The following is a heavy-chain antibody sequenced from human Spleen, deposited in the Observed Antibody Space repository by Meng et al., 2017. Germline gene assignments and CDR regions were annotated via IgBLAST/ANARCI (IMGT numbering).Heavy chain of an antibody. CDR1: GYTFPNYY. CDR3: ARDEDISAAGKLFGDY. Sequence: ASVKVSCKASGYTFPNYYLNWVRRAPGQGLEWMGRINPKSGDTHYAQKFQGRVTMTADTSISTAYMELSGLRSDDTAMYYCARDEDISAAGKLFGDYWGQGTLVTVSS. CDR2: INPKSGDT. V-gene: IGHV1-2*06. D-gene: IGHD6-13*01. J-gene: IGHJ4*02.